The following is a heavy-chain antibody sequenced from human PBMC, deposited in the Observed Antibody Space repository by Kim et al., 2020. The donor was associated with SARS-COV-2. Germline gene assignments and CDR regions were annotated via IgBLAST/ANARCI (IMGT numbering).Heavy chain of an antibody. J-gene: IGHJ4*02. V-gene: IGHV3-23*01. Sequence: GGSLRLSCVASGFTYSSYAMSWVRQAPGKGLEWVSAISGSGGSTYHADSVKDRFTISRDNSKNTLYLQMNSLRAEDTGVYYCAKDKAILTGWGFDYWGQGPLVTVSS. CDR2: ISGSGGST. CDR1: GFTYSSYA. D-gene: IGHD3-9*01. CDR3: AKDKAILTGWGFDY.